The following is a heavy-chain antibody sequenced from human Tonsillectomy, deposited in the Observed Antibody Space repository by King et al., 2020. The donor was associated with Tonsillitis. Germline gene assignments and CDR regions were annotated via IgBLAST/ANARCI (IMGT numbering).Heavy chain of an antibody. V-gene: IGHV3-23*04. D-gene: IGHD6-13*01. CDR3: AKHVQDSWSVYDY. Sequence: VQLVESGGGLVQPGGSLRLSCAASGFTFSSYAMSWVRQAPGKGLEWVSAISGRGGSTYYADSVKGRCTISRDNSKNTLYLQMNSLRAEDTAVYYCAKHVQDSWSVYDYWGQGTLVTVSS. J-gene: IGHJ4*02. CDR2: ISGRGGST. CDR1: GFTFSSYA.